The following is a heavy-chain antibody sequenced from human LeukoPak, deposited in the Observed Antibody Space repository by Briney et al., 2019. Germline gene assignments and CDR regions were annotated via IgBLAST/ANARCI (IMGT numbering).Heavy chain of an antibody. Sequence: GESLKISCATSGFTFSNYAMTWVRQAPGKGLEWVSSISGIGGTTYYADSVKGRPTISRDNSKNTLSLQMDSLRAEDTAVYYCAKDRAYYFDTSGYYYVGAFDIWGQGTMVTVSS. D-gene: IGHD3-22*01. CDR3: AKDRAYYFDTSGYYYVGAFDI. CDR1: GFTFSNYA. V-gene: IGHV3-23*01. CDR2: ISGIGGTT. J-gene: IGHJ3*02.